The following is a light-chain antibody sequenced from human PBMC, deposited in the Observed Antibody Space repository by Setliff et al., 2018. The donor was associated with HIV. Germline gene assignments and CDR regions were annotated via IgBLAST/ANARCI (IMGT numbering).Light chain of an antibody. CDR3: TSYTSSYTLV. CDR2: EVS. Sequence: QSVLTQPASVSGSPGQSITTSCTGTSSDVGGYNYVSWYQQHPGKAPKVMIYEVSNRPSGVSNRFSGSKSGNTASLTISGLQAEDEADYHCTSYTSSYTLVFGTGTKVTV. V-gene: IGLV2-14*01. J-gene: IGLJ1*01. CDR1: SSDVGGYNY.